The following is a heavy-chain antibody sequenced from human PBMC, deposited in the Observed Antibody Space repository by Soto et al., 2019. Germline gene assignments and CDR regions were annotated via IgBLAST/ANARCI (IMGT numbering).Heavy chain of an antibody. CDR1: GGTFSSYA. Sequence: QVQLVQSGAEVKKPGSSVKVSCKASGGTFSSYAISWVRQAPGQGLEWMGGIIPIFGTANYAQKFQGRVTITADESXSKXDMELSSLRSEDTAVYYCAVPMAGPPSYYYYGMDVWGQGTTVTVSS. V-gene: IGHV1-69*12. CDR3: AVPMAGPPSYYYYGMDV. CDR2: IIPIFGTA. J-gene: IGHJ6*02. D-gene: IGHD6-19*01.